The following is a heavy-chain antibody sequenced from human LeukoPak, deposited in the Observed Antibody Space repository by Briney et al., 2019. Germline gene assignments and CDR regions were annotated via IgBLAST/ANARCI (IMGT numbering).Heavy chain of an antibody. CDR3: ARAALVPHLDY. D-gene: IGHD6-13*01. V-gene: IGHV4-59*01. CDR2: TYYSGST. Sequence: SETLSLTCTVSGGSISSYYWSWIRQPPGKGLEWIGYTYYSGSTNYNPSLKSRVTISVDTSKNQFSLKLSSVTAADTAVYYCARAALVPHLDYWGQGTLVTVSS. CDR1: GGSISSYY. J-gene: IGHJ4*02.